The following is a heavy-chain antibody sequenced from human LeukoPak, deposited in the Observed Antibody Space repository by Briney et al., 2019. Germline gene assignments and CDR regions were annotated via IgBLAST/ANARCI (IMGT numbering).Heavy chain of an antibody. CDR3: AKMTTVTHSYYYGLDV. V-gene: IGHV3-23*01. CDR2: ISGSGGST. Sequence: GGSLRLSCAASGFTFSSYAMSWVRQAPGKGLEWVSVISGSGGSTNYADSVKGRFTISRDNSKNTLYLQMNSLRGEDTAVYYCAKMTTVTHSYYYGLDVWGQGTTVTVSS. D-gene: IGHD4-17*01. J-gene: IGHJ6*02. CDR1: GFTFSSYA.